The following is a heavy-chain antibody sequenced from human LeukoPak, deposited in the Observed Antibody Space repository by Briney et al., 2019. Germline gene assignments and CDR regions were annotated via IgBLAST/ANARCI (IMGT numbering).Heavy chain of an antibody. CDR3: AQTTGWPGFDF. J-gene: IGHJ4*02. V-gene: IGHV4-59*08. CDR2: IYNGRNT. CDR1: GASTSDKY. D-gene: IGHD6-19*01. Sequence: SETLSLTCSASGASTSDKYWSWIRQSPGRTLERIGHIYNGRNTKYNPSLTSRVTISVDTSKNQFSLSLTSVTAAETAMYYCAQTTGWPGFDFWGPGALVTVSS.